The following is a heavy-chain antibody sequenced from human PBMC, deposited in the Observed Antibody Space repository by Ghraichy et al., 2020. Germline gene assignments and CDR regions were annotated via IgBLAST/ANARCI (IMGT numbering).Heavy chain of an antibody. CDR3: ARLGHYYDSTGPCFDY. J-gene: IGHJ4*02. D-gene: IGHD3-22*01. CDR2: IYYSGST. Sequence: SETLSLTCTVSGGSISSSSYYWGWIRQPPGKGLEWIGSIYYSGSTYYNPSLKSRVTISVDTSKNQFSLKLSSVTAADTAVYYCARLGHYYDSTGPCFDYWGQGTLVTVSS. CDR1: GGSISSSSYY. V-gene: IGHV4-39*01.